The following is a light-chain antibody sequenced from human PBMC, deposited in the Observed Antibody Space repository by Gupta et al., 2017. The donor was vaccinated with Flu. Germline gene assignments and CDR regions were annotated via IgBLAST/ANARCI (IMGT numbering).Light chain of an antibody. J-gene: IGKJ4*01. V-gene: IGKV3-11*01. CDR3: QQRAGWPPT. Sequence: EVVLTQSPGTLSLSPGERATLSCRAGQSVSCYLAWYQQKPGQAPRLLIYDASNRATGIPARFSGSGSGTDFTLTISSLEPEDFAVYYCQQRAGWPPTFGGGTKVEIK. CDR2: DAS. CDR1: QSVSCY.